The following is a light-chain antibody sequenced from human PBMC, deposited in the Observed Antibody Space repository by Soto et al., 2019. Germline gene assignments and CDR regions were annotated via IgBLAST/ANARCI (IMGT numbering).Light chain of an antibody. CDR1: SSDVGGYNY. V-gene: IGLV2-14*03. CDR2: DVT. J-gene: IGLJ3*02. Sequence: QSALTQPASVSGSPEQSITISCTGTSSDVGGYNYVSWYQQHPGKAPKLLIYDVTSRPSGISNRFSGSKSGNTASLTISGPQAEDEATYYRTSYTSSDSRVFGGGTKLTVL. CDR3: TSYTSSDSRV.